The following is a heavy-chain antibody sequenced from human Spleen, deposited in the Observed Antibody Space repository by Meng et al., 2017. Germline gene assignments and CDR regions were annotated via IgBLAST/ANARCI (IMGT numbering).Heavy chain of an antibody. CDR1: RGSIISIHW. Sequence: LVEWGPGLVKPWGTLSAPCAVPRGSIISIHWWSWGRQPPGKGLEWIGEIYHSGSTNYNPSLKSRVTISVDKSKNQFSLKLSSVTAADTAVYYCARGPRTSGGYWGQGTLVTVSS. V-gene: IGHV4-4*02. CDR3: ARGPRTSGGY. CDR2: IYHSGST. J-gene: IGHJ4*02. D-gene: IGHD1-26*01.